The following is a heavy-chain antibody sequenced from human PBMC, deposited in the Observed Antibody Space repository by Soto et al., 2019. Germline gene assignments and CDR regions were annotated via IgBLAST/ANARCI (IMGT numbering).Heavy chain of an antibody. CDR2: IYHSGST. D-gene: IGHD1-1*01. J-gene: IGHJ4*02. CDR1: GGPISSGGYS. Sequence: PSETLSLTCAVSGGPISSGGYSWSWIRQPPGKGLEWIGYIYHSGSTYYNPSLKSRVTISVDRSKNQFSLKLSSVTAADTAVYYCARARPSGAPYFDYWGQGTLVTVSS. V-gene: IGHV4-30-2*01. CDR3: ARARPSGAPYFDY.